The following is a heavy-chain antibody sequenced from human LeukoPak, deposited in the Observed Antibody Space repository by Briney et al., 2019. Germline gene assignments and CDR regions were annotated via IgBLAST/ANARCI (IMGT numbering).Heavy chain of an antibody. Sequence: SETLSLTCAVYGGSFSGYYWSWISQPPGKGLDWIGEINHSGSTNYNPSLKSRVTISVDTSKNQFSLKLSSVTAADTAVYYCARLAVRGVIGRILFDPWGQGTLVTVSS. D-gene: IGHD3-10*01. V-gene: IGHV4-34*01. CDR1: GGSFSGYY. CDR2: INHSGST. CDR3: ARLAVRGVIGRILFDP. J-gene: IGHJ5*02.